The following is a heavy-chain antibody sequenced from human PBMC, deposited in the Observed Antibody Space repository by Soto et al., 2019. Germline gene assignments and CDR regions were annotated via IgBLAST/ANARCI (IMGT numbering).Heavy chain of an antibody. CDR2: ISAYNGNT. D-gene: IGHD3-22*01. CDR3: ARDYYYDSSGYYDYNWFDP. J-gene: IGHJ5*02. V-gene: IGHV1-18*01. Sequence: ASVKVSCKASGYTFTSYGISWVRQAPGQGLEWMGWISAYNGNTNYAQKLQGRVTMTTDTSTSTAYMELRSLRSDDTAVYYCARDYYYDSSGYYDYNWFDPWGQGTLVTVSS. CDR1: GYTFTSYG.